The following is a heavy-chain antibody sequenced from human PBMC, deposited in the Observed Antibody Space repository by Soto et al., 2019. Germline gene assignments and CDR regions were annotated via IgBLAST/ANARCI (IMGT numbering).Heavy chain of an antibody. V-gene: IGHV3-30*03. CDR1: AFTFTNYD. Sequence: LXLACAASAFTFTNYDMHWVRQAPVKGLEWMALILHDGSAEYYADSVKGRFTISRDNSKNTLYLQMNSLRAEDTAVYYCARSRDGYSFYFYYGMDGWGQGTTVTVSS. CDR2: ILHDGSAE. J-gene: IGHJ6*02. D-gene: IGHD4-4*01. CDR3: ARSRDGYSFYFYYGMDG.